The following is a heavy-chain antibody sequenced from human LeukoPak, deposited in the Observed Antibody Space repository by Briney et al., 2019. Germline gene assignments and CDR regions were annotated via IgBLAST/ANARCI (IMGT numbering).Heavy chain of an antibody. CDR3: ARAYNSHFDY. J-gene: IGHJ4*02. D-gene: IGHD1-1*01. Sequence: GGSLRLSCAASGFTFSSYWVHWVRQAPGKGLVCVSRIKSDGSSTSYADSVKGRFTISRDDAKNTLYLQMNSLRAEDTAVYYCARAYNSHFDYWGQGALVTVSS. CDR1: GFTFSSYW. V-gene: IGHV3-74*01. CDR2: IKSDGSST.